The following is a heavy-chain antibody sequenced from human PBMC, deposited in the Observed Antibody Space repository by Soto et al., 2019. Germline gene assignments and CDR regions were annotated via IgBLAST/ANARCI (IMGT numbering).Heavy chain of an antibody. Sequence: QVQLQESGPGLVKPSETLSLSCTVSGGSFSSYYCNWVRKAAGKGLEWIGRIYPRGSTTYNPSLNSRLTMSVDTSKNQSSLRLTSMTAADTAVYSWAKGRSDVVPRAMDTWGQGTLVTVSS. V-gene: IGHV4-4*07. CDR3: AKGRSDVVPRAMDT. CDR2: IYPRGST. CDR1: GGSFSSYY. D-gene: IGHD2-2*01. J-gene: IGHJ5*02.